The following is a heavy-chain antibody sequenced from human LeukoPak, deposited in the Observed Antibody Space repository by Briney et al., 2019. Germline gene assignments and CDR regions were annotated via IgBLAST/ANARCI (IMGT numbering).Heavy chain of an antibody. CDR3: TKDFGHP. J-gene: IGHJ5*02. CDR2: ITGSGDST. Sequence: GGSLRLSCAASGFTFSNYAMSWVRQAPGRGLEWVSAITGSGDSTYHADSVKGRFTISRDNSKNMVYLQMNSLRAEDTAVYYCTKDFGHPWGQGTLVIVSS. V-gene: IGHV3-23*01. D-gene: IGHD3-16*01. CDR1: GFTFSNYA.